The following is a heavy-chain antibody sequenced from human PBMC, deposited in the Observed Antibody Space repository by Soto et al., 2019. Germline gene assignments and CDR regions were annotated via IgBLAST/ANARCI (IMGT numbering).Heavy chain of an antibody. CDR2: ISTSAGST. V-gene: IGHV3-23*01. D-gene: IGHD2-2*01. Sequence: GGSLRLSCAASGFTFSTYAISWVRQAPGKGLEWVSAISTSAGSTYYADSVKGRFTISRDNAKNSLYLQMNSLRAEDTAVYYCARRPWCSSTSCYGGYYYYYYMDVWGKGTTVTVSS. CDR1: GFTFSTYA. J-gene: IGHJ6*03. CDR3: ARRPWCSSTSCYGGYYYYYYMDV.